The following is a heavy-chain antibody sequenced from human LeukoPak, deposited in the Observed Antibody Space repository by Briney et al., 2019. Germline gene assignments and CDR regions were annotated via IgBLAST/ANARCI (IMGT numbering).Heavy chain of an antibody. J-gene: IGHJ4*02. D-gene: IGHD3-10*01. V-gene: IGHV4-39*01. CDR1: GGSISSSSYY. Sequence: SETLSPTCTVSGGSISSSSYYWGWIRQPPGKGLEWIGSIYYSGSTYYNPSLKSRVTISVDTSKNQFSLKLSSVTAADTAVYYCDIWFGEFNYWGQGTLVTVSS. CDR2: IYYSGST. CDR3: DIWFGEFNY.